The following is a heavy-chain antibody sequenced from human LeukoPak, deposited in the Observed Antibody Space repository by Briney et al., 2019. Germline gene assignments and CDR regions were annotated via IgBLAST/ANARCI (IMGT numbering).Heavy chain of an antibody. V-gene: IGHV3-66*01. CDR2: IYRSGST. CDR1: EFSVGSNY. CDR3: ARATVRGIIINPFDY. Sequence: GGSLRLSCAASEFSVGSNYMTWVRQAPGKGLEWVSVIYRSGSTYYADSVKGRFTISRDNSKNTVYLQMNSLRAEDTAVYYCARATVRGIIINPFDYWGQGTLVTVSS. D-gene: IGHD3-10*01. J-gene: IGHJ4*02.